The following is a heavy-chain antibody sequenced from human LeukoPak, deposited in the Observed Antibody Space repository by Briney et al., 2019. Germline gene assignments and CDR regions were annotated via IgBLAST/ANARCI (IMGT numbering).Heavy chain of an antibody. D-gene: IGHD5-18*01. CDR2: IYYSGST. Sequence: PSETLSLTCTVSGGSISSGDYYWSWIRQPPGKGLEWIGHIYYSGSTYYNPSLKSRVTMSVDTSKNQFSLKLSSVTAADTAVYYCARDNSYGLFDYWGQGTLVTVSS. CDR3: ARDNSYGLFDY. V-gene: IGHV4-30-4*01. CDR1: GGSISSGDYY. J-gene: IGHJ4*02.